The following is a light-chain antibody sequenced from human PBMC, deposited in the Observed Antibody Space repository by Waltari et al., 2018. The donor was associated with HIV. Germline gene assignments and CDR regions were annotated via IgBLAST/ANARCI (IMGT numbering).Light chain of an antibody. CDR2: QVN. CDR3: SSFAGSNNLMV. Sequence: QSALTQPPPASGSPGQSVTISCTGTSRDVGGYNYFPRYQQHPGKAPKLMIYQVNTRPSGVPARFSGTQSGNRASLTVSGLQAEDEADYYCSSFAGSNNLMVFGGGTKLTVL. J-gene: IGLJ2*01. V-gene: IGLV2-8*01. CDR1: SRDVGGYNY.